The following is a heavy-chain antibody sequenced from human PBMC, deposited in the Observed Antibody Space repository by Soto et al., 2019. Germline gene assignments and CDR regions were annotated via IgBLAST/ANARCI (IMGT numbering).Heavy chain of an antibody. D-gene: IGHD3-9*01. CDR3: ARVLRGRYNWLDP. J-gene: IGHJ5*02. CDR2: MNPNSGNT. Sequence: QVQLVQSGAEVKKPGASVKVSCKASGYIFTSYDINWVRQATGQGLEWMGWMNPNSGNTGYAQKFQGRVTMTRNTSISTASMEVSSLRSDDTAVYYCARVLRGRYNWLDPWGQGTLVTVSS. CDR1: GYIFTSYD. V-gene: IGHV1-8*01.